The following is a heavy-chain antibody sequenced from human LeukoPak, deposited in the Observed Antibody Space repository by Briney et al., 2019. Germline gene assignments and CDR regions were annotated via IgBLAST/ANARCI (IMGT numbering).Heavy chain of an antibody. J-gene: IGHJ5*02. Sequence: SGGSPRLSCAASGFTFSSYGMSWVRQAPGKGLEWVSAISGSGGSTYYADSVKGRFTISRDNSKNTLYLQMNSLRAEDTAVYYCARGTHYYDSIGYDHWGQGTLVTVSS. V-gene: IGHV3-23*01. D-gene: IGHD3-22*01. CDR2: ISGSGGST. CDR1: GFTFSSYG. CDR3: ARGTHYYDSIGYDH.